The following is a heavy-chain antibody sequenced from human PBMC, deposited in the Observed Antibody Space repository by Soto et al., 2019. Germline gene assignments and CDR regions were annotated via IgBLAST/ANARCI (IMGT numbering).Heavy chain of an antibody. V-gene: IGHV1-8*01. D-gene: IGHD4-17*01. CDR3: ARGDYGDANYYMDV. J-gene: IGHJ6*03. Sequence: ASVKVSCKASGYTFTSYDINWVRQATGQGLEWMGWMNPNSGNTGYAQKFQGRVTMTRNTSISPAYMELSSLRSEDTAVYYCARGDYGDANYYMDVWGKGTTVTVSS. CDR1: GYTFTSYD. CDR2: MNPNSGNT.